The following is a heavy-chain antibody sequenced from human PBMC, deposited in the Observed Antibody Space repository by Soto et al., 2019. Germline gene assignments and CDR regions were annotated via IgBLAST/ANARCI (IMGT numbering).Heavy chain of an antibody. J-gene: IGHJ6*02. Sequence: QVQLVQSGAEVKKPGASVKLSCKGSGYTFTGYFMHWVRQAPGQGLEWMGWINPNSGAANYAQKFQGSVTMTRDTSISTAYMALNRLTSDDTAVYYCATTTLENWNFRDNPYGMDVWGQGTTVTVSS. CDR1: GYTFTGYF. CDR2: INPNSGAA. CDR3: ATTTLENWNFRDNPYGMDV. V-gene: IGHV1-2*04. D-gene: IGHD1-7*01.